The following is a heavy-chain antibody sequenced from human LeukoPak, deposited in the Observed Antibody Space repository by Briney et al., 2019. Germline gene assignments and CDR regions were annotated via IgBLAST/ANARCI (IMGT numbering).Heavy chain of an antibody. CDR3: ARVIISGSYYLRDAFDI. CDR2: IYYSGST. J-gene: IGHJ3*02. CDR1: GGSISSGSYY. D-gene: IGHD1-26*01. Sequence: PSQTLSLTCTVSGGSISSGSYYWGWIRQPPGKGLEWIGSIYYSGSTYYNPSLKSRVTISVDTSKNQFSLKLSSVTAADTAVYYCARVIISGSYYLRDAFDIWGQGTMVTVSS. V-gene: IGHV4-39*07.